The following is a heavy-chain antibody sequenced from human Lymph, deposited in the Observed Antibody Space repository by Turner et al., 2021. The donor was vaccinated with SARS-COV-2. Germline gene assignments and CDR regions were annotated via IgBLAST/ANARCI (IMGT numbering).Heavy chain of an antibody. Sequence: VQLVASGGGVVQPGRSLRPPWLAFGFTFSTYAIYWVRQAPGKGLEWVAVISYGGSNKYYAGSVKSRFTISRDNSKNTLYLQMNSLRDEDTAVYYCARYASGGYFYYGMDVWGQGTTVTVSS. CDR1: GFTFSTYA. V-gene: IGHV3-30*04. CDR2: ISYGGSNK. J-gene: IGHJ6*02. CDR3: ARYASGGYFYYGMDV. D-gene: IGHD3-10*01.